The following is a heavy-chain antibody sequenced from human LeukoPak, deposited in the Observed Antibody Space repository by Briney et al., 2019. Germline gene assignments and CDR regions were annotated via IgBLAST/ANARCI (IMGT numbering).Heavy chain of an antibody. V-gene: IGHV1-8*01. CDR2: MNPNSGNT. J-gene: IGHJ3*02. D-gene: IGHD1-26*01. CDR3: ARGGGATRFDAFDI. Sequence: ASVKVSCKASGYTFTSYDINWVRQATGQGLEWMGWMNPNSGNTGYAQKFQGRVTMTSNTSISTAYMELSSLRSEDTAVYYCARGGGATRFDAFDIWGQGTMVTVSS. CDR1: GYTFTSYD.